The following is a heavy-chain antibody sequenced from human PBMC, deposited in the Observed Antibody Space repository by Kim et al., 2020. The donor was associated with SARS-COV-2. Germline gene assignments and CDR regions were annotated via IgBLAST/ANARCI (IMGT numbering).Heavy chain of an antibody. CDR1: GGSISSSSYY. V-gene: IGHV4-39*01. Sequence: SETLSLTCTVSGGSISSSSYYWGWIRQPPGKGLEWIGSIYYSGSTYYNPSLKSRVTISVDTSKNQFSLKLSSVTAADTAVYYCASSVLRYFDWPPRYAFDIWGQGTMVTVSS. J-gene: IGHJ3*02. CDR2: IYYSGST. CDR3: ASSVLRYFDWPPRYAFDI. D-gene: IGHD3-9*01.